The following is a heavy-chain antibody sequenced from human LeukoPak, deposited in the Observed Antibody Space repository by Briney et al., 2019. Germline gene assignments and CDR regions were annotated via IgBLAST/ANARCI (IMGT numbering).Heavy chain of an antibody. Sequence: LETLSLTCTVSGGSISSYYWSWIRQPAGKGLEWIGRIDTSGNTNYKPSLKSRVTMSVDTSKNQFSLKLSSVTAADTAVYYFAREGIDSSGWSGGGWFDPGGQGTLVTASS. CDR2: IDTSGNT. V-gene: IGHV4-4*07. D-gene: IGHD6-19*01. J-gene: IGHJ5*02. CDR3: AREGIDSSGWSGGGWFDP. CDR1: GGSISSYY.